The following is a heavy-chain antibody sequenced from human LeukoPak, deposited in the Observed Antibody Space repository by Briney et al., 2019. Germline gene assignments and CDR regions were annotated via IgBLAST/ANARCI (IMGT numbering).Heavy chain of an antibody. Sequence: GESLKISCKGSGYSFTSYWIGWVRQLPGKGLEWMGIIYPGDSDTRYSPSFQGQVTISADKSISTAYLQWSSLKASDTAMYYCARFSTGYYYYGSGSNWFDPWGQGTLVTVSS. J-gene: IGHJ5*02. CDR1: GYSFTSYW. V-gene: IGHV5-51*01. CDR3: ARFSTGYYYYGSGSNWFDP. CDR2: IYPGDSDT. D-gene: IGHD3-10*01.